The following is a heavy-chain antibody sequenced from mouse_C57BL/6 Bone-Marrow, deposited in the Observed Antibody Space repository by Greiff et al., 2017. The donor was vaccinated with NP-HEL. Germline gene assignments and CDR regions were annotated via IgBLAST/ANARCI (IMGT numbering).Heavy chain of an antibody. J-gene: IGHJ3*01. V-gene: IGHV1-72*01. CDR1: GYTFTSYW. Sequence: QVHVKQPGAELVKPGASVKLSCKASGYTFTSYWMHWVKQRPGRGLEWIGRIDPHSGGTKYNEKFQSKATLTVDKPSSTAYMQLSSLTSEDSAVYYCANTVKGAWFAYWGQGTLVTVSA. CDR2: IDPHSGGT. CDR3: ANTVKGAWFAY. D-gene: IGHD1-1*01.